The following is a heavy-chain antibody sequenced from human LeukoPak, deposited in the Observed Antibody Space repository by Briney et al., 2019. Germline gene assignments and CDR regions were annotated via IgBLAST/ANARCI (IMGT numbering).Heavy chain of an antibody. CDR2: IISTSLDI. CDR3: VGPDRQFDC. J-gene: IGHJ4*02. CDR1: GFAFSGYA. Sequence: GGSLRLSCTDSGFAFSGYAVSWVRQAPGKGLEWVSSIISTSLDIDYADSVKGRFTISRDNTEKSLFLQMSSLRVEDTAVYYCVGPDRQFDCWGQGTLVTVSS. V-gene: IGHV3-21*01.